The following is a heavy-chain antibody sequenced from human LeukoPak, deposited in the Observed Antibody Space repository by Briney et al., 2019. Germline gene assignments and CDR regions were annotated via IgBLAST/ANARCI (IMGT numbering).Heavy chain of an antibody. V-gene: IGHV4-59*12. J-gene: IGHJ5*02. Sequence: PSETLSLTCTVSGGSISSYYWSWIRQPPGKGLEWIGYIYYSGSTYYNPSLKSRVTISVDTSKNQFSLKLSSVTAADTAVYYCARVGADSSGSIFWMPPDWFDPWGQGTLVTVSS. CDR3: ARVGADSSGSIFWMPPDWFDP. D-gene: IGHD3-22*01. CDR1: GGSISSYY. CDR2: IYYSGST.